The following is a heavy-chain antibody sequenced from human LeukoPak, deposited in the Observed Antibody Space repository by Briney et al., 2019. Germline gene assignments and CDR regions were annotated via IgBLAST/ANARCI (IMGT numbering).Heavy chain of an antibody. D-gene: IGHD3-10*01. J-gene: IGHJ4*02. V-gene: IGHV3-30*18. CDR1: GFTFSSYG. CDR2: ISYDGSNK. Sequence: GGSLRLSCAASGFTFSSYGMHWVRQAPGKGLEWVAVISYDGSNKYYADPVKGRFTISRDNSKNTLYLQMNSLRAEDTAVYYCAKGALLLWFGELLFDYWGQGTLVTVSS. CDR3: AKGALLLWFGELLFDY.